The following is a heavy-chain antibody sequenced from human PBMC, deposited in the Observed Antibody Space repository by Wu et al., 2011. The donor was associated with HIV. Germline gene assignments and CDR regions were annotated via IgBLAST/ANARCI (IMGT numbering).Heavy chain of an antibody. D-gene: IGHD3-22*01. V-gene: IGHV1-46*02. Sequence: QVQLVQSGPEVKKPGASVKVSCEASGYTSDTYGISWVRRAPGQGLEWMGIINPTGGSTSYAEKFQGRVTMTRDTSTSTVYMELSSLTSEDTAVYYCARAPNYDNSDYFSLWGQGTLVTVSS. J-gene: IGHJ4*02. CDR3: ARAPNYDNSDYFSL. CDR2: INPTGGST. CDR1: GYTSDTYG.